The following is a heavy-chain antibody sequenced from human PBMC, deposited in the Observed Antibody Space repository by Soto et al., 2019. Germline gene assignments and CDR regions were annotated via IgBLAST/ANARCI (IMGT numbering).Heavy chain of an antibody. CDR1: GFTFDEFA. J-gene: IGHJ4*02. CDR2: ISWDSGSI. D-gene: IGHD2-21*01. V-gene: IGHV3-9*01. Sequence: EVQLVESGGGLVQPGRSLRLSCVGSGFTFDEFAIHWVRQAPGKGLEWVSGISWDSGSINYADSVRGRFTISRDNAKKSLYLHMTSLGSEDTAFYSCAKIVTRHSLVPVFDQWGQGALVIVSS. CDR3: AKIVTRHSLVPVFDQ.